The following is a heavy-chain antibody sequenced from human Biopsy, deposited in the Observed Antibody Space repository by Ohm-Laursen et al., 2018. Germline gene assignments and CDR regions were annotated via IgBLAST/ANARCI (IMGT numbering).Heavy chain of an antibody. D-gene: IGHD2/OR15-2a*01. CDR1: GGSISSYY. V-gene: IGHV4-59*01. J-gene: IGHJ6*02. CDR3: ARATNSTGWPYYYFYGMDV. Sequence: SETLSLTCTVSGGSISSYYWNWIRQPPGKGLDWIGYIYYSGSTNYNPSLKSRVTISVDTSKNQFSLRLNSVTAADTAVYYCARATNSTGWPYYYFYGMDVWGQGTTVTVSS. CDR2: IYYSGST.